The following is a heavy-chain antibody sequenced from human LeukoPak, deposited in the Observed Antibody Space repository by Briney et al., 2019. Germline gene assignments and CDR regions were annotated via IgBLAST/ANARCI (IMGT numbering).Heavy chain of an antibody. CDR3: ARDGIAVAGTVMRRYYYYGMDV. Sequence: PSETLSLTCTVSGGSISSSSYYWGWIRQPPGKGLEWIGSIYYSGSTYYNPSLKSRVTISVDTSKNQFSLKLSSVTAADTAVYYCARDGIAVAGTVMRRYYYYGMDVWGQGTTVTVSS. V-gene: IGHV4-39*07. J-gene: IGHJ6*02. CDR1: GGSISSSSYY. D-gene: IGHD6-19*01. CDR2: IYYSGST.